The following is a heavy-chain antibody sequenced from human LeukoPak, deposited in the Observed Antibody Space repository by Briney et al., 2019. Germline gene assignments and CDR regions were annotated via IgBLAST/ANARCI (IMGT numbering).Heavy chain of an antibody. CDR1: GFAVSTNY. V-gene: IGHV3-66*02. Sequence: GGSLRLSCAASGFAVSTNYLSRVRQAPGRGLEWVSVIYSDGSTYYTDSVKGRFTISRDNSKNTLYLQVNSLRPEDTAVYYCARDQRSESYYPWGWFDPWGQGTLVIVSS. CDR2: IYSDGST. CDR3: ARDQRSESYYPWGWFDP. J-gene: IGHJ5*02. D-gene: IGHD1-26*01.